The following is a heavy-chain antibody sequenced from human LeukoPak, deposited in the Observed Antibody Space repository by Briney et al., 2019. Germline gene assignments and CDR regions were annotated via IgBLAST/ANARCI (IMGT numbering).Heavy chain of an antibody. Sequence: ASVKVSCKASGYTFTSYGISWVRQAPGQGLEWMGWISAYNGNTNYAQKLQGRVTMTTDTSTSTAYMELRSLRSDDTAVYYCARGYSSSWYSMHDPTYNWFDPWGQGTLVTVSS. V-gene: IGHV1-18*01. CDR1: GYTFTSYG. J-gene: IGHJ5*02. CDR2: ISAYNGNT. D-gene: IGHD6-13*01. CDR3: ARGYSSSWYSMHDPTYNWFDP.